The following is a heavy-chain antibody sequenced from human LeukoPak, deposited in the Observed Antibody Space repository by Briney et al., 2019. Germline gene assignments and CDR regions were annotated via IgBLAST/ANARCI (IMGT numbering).Heavy chain of an antibody. CDR2: IYTSGST. J-gene: IGHJ5*02. Sequence: SETLSLTCTVSGGSISSGSYYWSWIQQPAGKGLEWIRRIYTSGSTKYNPSLKSRVTISIDTSKNQFSLKLSSVTATDTAVYYCARDGYSSGWAFDPWGQGTLVTVSS. CDR1: GGSISSGSYY. CDR3: ARDGYSSGWAFDP. V-gene: IGHV4-61*02. D-gene: IGHD6-19*01.